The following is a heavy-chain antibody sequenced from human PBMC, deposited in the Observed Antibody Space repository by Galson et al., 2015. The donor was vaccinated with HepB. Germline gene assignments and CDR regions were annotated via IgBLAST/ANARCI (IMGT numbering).Heavy chain of an antibody. CDR3: AKDRRITMKVVLITEWDF. D-gene: IGHD3-22*01. Sequence: SLRLSCAASGFTFNTYAMSWVRQAPEKGLEWVSTIASSGNNTYYADSVKGRFIVSRDNSENTVYLQMNSLRAEDTAVYFCAKDRRITMKVVLITEWDFWGRGTLVTVSS. V-gene: IGHV3-23*01. J-gene: IGHJ4*02. CDR1: GFTFNTYA. CDR2: IASSGNNT.